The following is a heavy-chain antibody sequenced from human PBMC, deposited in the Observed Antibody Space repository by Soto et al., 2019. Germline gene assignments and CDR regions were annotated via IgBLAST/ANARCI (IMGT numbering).Heavy chain of an antibody. CDR3: ATEVARRDYYYYGMDV. CDR2: IIPIFGTA. D-gene: IGHD2-15*01. J-gene: IGHJ6*02. CDR1: GGTFSSYA. Sequence: QVQLVQSGAEVKKPGSSVKVSCKASGGTFSSYAISWVRQAPGQGLEWMGGIIPIFGTANYAQKFQGRVTITADESTSTAYMELSSLRSEDKAVYYCATEVARRDYYYYGMDVWGQGTTVTVSS. V-gene: IGHV1-69*01.